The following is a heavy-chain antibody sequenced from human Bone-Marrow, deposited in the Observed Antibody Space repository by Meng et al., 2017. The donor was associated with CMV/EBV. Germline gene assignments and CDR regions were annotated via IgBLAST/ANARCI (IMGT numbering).Heavy chain of an antibody. D-gene: IGHD2/OR15-2a*01. Sequence: EVRLVESGGGLVQPGGSLRLACAVSGFTLRSYWMHWVRQGPGKGLEWVSRIDIDGRDITYADSVKGRFTISRDTAKNTLYLEMNSLRVEDTAVYYCARGLEEYLGWEMGYWGQGTLVTVSS. CDR3: ARGLEEYLGWEMGY. CDR1: GFTLRSYW. CDR2: IDIDGRDI. J-gene: IGHJ4*02. V-gene: IGHV3-74*03.